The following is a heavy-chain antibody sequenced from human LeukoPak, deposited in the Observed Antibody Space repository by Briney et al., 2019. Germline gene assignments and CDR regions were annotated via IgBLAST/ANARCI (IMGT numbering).Heavy chain of an antibody. CDR2: ISYDGSDK. CDR3: AKDLRGPTIDS. CDR1: GFTFSTYG. D-gene: IGHD2-2*01. Sequence: PGRSLRLSCAASGFTFSTYGMHWVRQAPGKGLEWVAVISYDGSDKYYADSVRGRFTISRDNSKNTLYLQMNSLRVEDTAVYYCAKDLRGPTIDSWGQGTLVTLSS. V-gene: IGHV3-30*18. J-gene: IGHJ4*02.